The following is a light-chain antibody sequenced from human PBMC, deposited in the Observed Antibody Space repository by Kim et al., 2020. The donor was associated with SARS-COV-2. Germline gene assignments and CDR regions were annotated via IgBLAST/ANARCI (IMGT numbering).Light chain of an antibody. V-gene: IGKV3-15*01. CDR2: GAS. Sequence: SPGERATLSCRASQSVRSNLAWYQKKPGQAPRLLIYGASTRATGIPARFSGSGSGAEFTLTISSLQSEDFAVYFCQQYNSWPYTFGQGTKLDIK. CDR1: QSVRSN. CDR3: QQYNSWPYT. J-gene: IGKJ2*01.